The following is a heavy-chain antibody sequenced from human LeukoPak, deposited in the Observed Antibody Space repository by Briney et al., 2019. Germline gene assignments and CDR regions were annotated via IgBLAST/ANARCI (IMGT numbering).Heavy chain of an antibody. CDR1: GFSFSNYW. V-gene: IGHV3-74*01. Sequence: GGSLRLSCAASGFSFSNYWMYWVRQAPGKGLVWVSRINSDGSTTDYADSVKGRFTISRDNAKNTLYLQMNSLRAEDTAVYYCADLGYCSGGSCSSTDSYWGQGTLVTVSS. J-gene: IGHJ4*02. CDR3: ADLGYCSGGSCSSTDSY. D-gene: IGHD2-15*01. CDR2: INSDGSTT.